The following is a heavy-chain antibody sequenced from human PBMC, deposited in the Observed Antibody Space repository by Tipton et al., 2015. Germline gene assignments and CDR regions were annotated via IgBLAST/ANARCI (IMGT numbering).Heavy chain of an antibody. J-gene: IGHJ4*02. CDR1: GFTFSSYN. CDR2: ISSGSSTK. D-gene: IGHD4-17*01. CDR3: AKDGAAVTNDY. V-gene: IGHV3-48*01. Sequence: SLRLSCAASGFTFSSYNMNWVRQAPGKGLEWVSYISSGSSTKYYADSVKGRLTISRDNAKNSLYLQMNSLRAEDTAVYYCAKDGAAVTNDYWGQGTLVTVSS.